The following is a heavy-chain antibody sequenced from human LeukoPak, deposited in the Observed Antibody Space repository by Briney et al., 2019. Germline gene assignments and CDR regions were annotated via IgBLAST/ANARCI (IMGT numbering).Heavy chain of an antibody. J-gene: IGHJ4*02. D-gene: IGHD4-11*01. CDR3: AREGTTVTTTRGYYFDY. Sequence: GGSLRLSCAASGFTFNSHAMSWVRQAPGKGLEWVSGISGRGDSTYYADSVKGRFTISRDNSKNTLYLQMNSLRAEDTAVYYCAREGTTVTTTRGYYFDYWGQGTLVTVSS. CDR1: GFTFNSHA. V-gene: IGHV3-23*01. CDR2: ISGRGDST.